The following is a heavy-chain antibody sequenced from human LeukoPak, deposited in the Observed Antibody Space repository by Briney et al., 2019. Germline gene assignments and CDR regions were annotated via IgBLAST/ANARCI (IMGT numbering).Heavy chain of an antibody. Sequence: SETLSLTCAVSGGSISSGGYSWSWIRQPPGKGLEWIGYFYYSGSTNYNPSLKSRVTISVDTSKNQFSLKLSSVTAADTAVYYCARMNWNYVHKIDYWGQGTLVTVSS. D-gene: IGHD1-7*01. CDR1: GGSISSGGYS. CDR2: FYYSGST. CDR3: ARMNWNYVHKIDY. J-gene: IGHJ4*02. V-gene: IGHV4-61*08.